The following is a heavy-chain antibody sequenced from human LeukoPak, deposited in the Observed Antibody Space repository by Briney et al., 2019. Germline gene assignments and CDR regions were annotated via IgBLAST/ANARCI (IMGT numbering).Heavy chain of an antibody. D-gene: IGHD6-6*01. Sequence: GGSLRLSCAASGFTFSSYGMHWVRQAPGKGLEWVAFIRYDGSNKYYADSVKGRFTISRDNSKNTLYLQMNSLRAEDTAVYYCAKSYSSSSGRLPDYWGQGTLVTVS. CDR1: GFTFSSYG. J-gene: IGHJ4*02. V-gene: IGHV3-30*02. CDR2: IRYDGSNK. CDR3: AKSYSSSSGRLPDY.